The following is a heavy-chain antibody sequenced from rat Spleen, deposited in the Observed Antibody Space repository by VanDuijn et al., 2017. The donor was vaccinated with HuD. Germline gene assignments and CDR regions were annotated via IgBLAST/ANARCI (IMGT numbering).Heavy chain of an antibody. V-gene: IGHV5-19*01. CDR3: ARMYTTDYYWYFDF. CDR1: GFTFSDYA. CDR2: ISPSGGGT. Sequence: EVQLVESDGGLVQPGRSLKLSCAASGFTFSDYAMNWIRQAPTKGLEWVASISPSGGGTHYRDSVKGRFTISRDDAKRTLYLQMNSLRSEDTATYYCARMYTTDYYWYFDFWGPGTMVTVSS. J-gene: IGHJ1*01. D-gene: IGHD1-6*01.